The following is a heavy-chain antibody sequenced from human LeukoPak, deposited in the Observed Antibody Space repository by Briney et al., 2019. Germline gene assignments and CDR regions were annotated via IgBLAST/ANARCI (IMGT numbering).Heavy chain of an antibody. Sequence: SETLSLTCTVSGGSISSSSYYWGWIRQPPGKGREWIEEINHSRSTNHNPSLKHRVTISVDPSKNQFSLTLSSVPAADTAVYYCARGLGLRWQYFDYWGQGTLVTVSS. CDR2: INHSRST. D-gene: IGHD4-23*01. CDR3: ARGLGLRWQYFDY. V-gene: IGHV4-39*07. J-gene: IGHJ4*02. CDR1: GGSISSSSYY.